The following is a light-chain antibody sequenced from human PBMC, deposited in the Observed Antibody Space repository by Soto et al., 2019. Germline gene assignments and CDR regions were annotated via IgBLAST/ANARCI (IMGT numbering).Light chain of an antibody. CDR3: QQYNNWWT. J-gene: IGKJ1*01. V-gene: IGKV3-15*01. CDR1: QSVRSD. CDR2: GAS. Sequence: EIVMTQSPATLSVSPGVRATLSCRASQSVRSDLGWYQQKPGQAPRLLIYGASTRATGIPARFSGSGSGTEFTLTISSLQSEDFAVYYCQQYNNWWTFGQGTKVDIK.